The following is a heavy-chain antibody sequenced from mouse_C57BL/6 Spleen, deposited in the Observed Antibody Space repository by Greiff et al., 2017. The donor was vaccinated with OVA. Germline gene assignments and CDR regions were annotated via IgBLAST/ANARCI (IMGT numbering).Heavy chain of an antibody. J-gene: IGHJ2*01. Sequence: QVHVKQPGAELVKPGASVKMSCKASGYTFTSYWITWVKQRPGQGLEWIGDIYPGSGSTNYNEKFKSKATLTVDTSSSTAYMQLSSLTSEDSAVYYCARFTTHYWGQGTTLTVSS. D-gene: IGHD1-1*01. V-gene: IGHV1-55*01. CDR3: ARFTTHY. CDR1: GYTFTSYW. CDR2: IYPGSGST.